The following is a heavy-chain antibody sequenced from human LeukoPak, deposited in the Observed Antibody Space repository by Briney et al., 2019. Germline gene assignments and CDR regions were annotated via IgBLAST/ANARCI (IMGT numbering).Heavy chain of an antibody. V-gene: IGHV3-7*01. J-gene: IGHJ6*02. D-gene: IGHD3-16*01. CDR2: IKQDGSEK. Sequence: GGSLRLSCAASGFAFSSYGMHWVRQAPGKGLEWVANIKQDGSEKYYVDSVKGRFTISRDNAKNSLYLQMNSLRAEDTAVYYCARDWAGDDYYYYYGMDVWGQGTTVTVSS. CDR3: ARDWAGDDYYYYYGMDV. CDR1: GFAFSSYG.